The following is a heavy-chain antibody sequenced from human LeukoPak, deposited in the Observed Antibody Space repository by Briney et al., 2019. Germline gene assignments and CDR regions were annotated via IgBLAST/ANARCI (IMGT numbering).Heavy chain of an antibody. CDR1: GFTFSKYW. D-gene: IGHD3-9*01. V-gene: IGHV3-7*01. CDR3: ARDHFYDILTGYYFDY. CDR2: IKEDGSEK. Sequence: GGSLRLSCAASGFTFSKYWMSWVRQAPGKGLEWVANIKEDGSEKFYVNSVKGRFTISRDNAKNSLYLQMNSLRAEDTAVYYCARDHFYDILTGYYFDYWGQGTLVTVSS. J-gene: IGHJ4*02.